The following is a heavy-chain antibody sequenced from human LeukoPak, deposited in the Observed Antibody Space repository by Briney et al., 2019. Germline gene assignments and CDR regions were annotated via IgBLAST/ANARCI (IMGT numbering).Heavy chain of an antibody. CDR2: IDPKNGNR. J-gene: IGHJ5*02. CDR1: GYTFINND. V-gene: IGHV1-8*01. CDR3: TRSHTQKGFCGGGRCYPTVWWFDP. Sequence: GASAKVSCKASGYTFINNDINWVRQAPGQGLEWMAWIDPKNGNRGYAQNFQGRVTMTTDTSISTAYLELSSLRSEDTAVYYCTRSHTQKGFCGGGRCYPTVWWFDPWGQGTLVTVSS. D-gene: IGHD2-15*01.